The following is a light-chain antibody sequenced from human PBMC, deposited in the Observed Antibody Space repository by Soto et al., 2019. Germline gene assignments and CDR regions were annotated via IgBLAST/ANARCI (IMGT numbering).Light chain of an antibody. CDR3: HTSDSSLLT. CDR2: GAS. V-gene: IGKV3-20*01. CDR1: QSGSSSY. J-gene: IGKJ4*02. Sequence: EVVLTQSPGTLSLSPGERATLSCSASQSGSSSYLAWYQQKPGQAPRLLIYGASSRATGITDRFSGSGSGSYFTLTISRLEPDDFAVYYWHTSDSSLLTFGGGTKVEIK.